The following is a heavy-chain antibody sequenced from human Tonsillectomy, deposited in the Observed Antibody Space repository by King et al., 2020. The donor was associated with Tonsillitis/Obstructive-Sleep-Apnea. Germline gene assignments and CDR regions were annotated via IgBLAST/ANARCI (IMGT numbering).Heavy chain of an antibody. Sequence: VQLVESGAEVKKPGESLKISCKGSGYSFTSKWISWVRQMPGKGLEWMGRIDPSDSYTNYSPSFQGHVTISTDKSISTAYLQWSSLKASDTAMYYCARSAYSSGWPYRYFDLWGRGTLVTVSS. CDR2: IDPSDSYT. CDR1: GYSFTSKW. J-gene: IGHJ2*01. D-gene: IGHD6-19*01. V-gene: IGHV5-10-1*03. CDR3: ARSAYSSGWPYRYFDL.